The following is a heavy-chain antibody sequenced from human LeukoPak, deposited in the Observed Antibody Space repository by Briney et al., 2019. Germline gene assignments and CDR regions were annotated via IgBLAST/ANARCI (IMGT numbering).Heavy chain of an antibody. J-gene: IGHJ3*02. CDR3: ARGHDAFDI. Sequence: PGRSLRPSCAASGFTFSSYAMHWVRQAPGKGLEWVAVISYDGSNKYYADSVKGRFTISRDNSKNTLYLQMNSLRAEDTAVYYCARGHDAFDIWSQGTMVTVSS. V-gene: IGHV3-30-3*01. CDR2: ISYDGSNK. CDR1: GFTFSSYA.